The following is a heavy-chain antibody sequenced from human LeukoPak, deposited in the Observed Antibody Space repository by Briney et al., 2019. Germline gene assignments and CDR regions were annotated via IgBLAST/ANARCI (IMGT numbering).Heavy chain of an antibody. D-gene: IGHD3-16*01. CDR1: GGTFSNDS. CDR2: ITPIFDTP. Sequence: SVKVSCKVSGGTFSNDSITWVRQAPGQGLEWVGGITPIFDTPNYAPKLQGRLTMTTDTSTSTAYMELRSLRSDDTAVYYCAREANGGLPQDYYYYYMDVWGKGTTVTVSS. V-gene: IGHV1-69*05. CDR3: AREANGGLPQDYYYYYMDV. J-gene: IGHJ6*03.